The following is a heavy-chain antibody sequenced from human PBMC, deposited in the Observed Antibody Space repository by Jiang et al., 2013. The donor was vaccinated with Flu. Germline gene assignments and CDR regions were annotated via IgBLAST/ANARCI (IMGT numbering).Heavy chain of an antibody. CDR2: ISGSGGST. CDR3: AKDAPSYGMDV. V-gene: IGHV3-23*01. Sequence: WVSAISGSGGSTYYADSVKGRFTISRDNSKNTLYLQMNSLRAEDTAVYYCAKDAPSYGMDVWGQGTTVTVSS. J-gene: IGHJ6*02.